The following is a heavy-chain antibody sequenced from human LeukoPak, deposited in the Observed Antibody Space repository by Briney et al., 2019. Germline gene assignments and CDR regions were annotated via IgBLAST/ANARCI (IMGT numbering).Heavy chain of an antibody. D-gene: IGHD3-22*01. CDR2: ISWNSGSI. J-gene: IGHJ4*02. V-gene: IGHV3-9*03. CDR1: GFTFDDYA. Sequence: GRSLRLSCAASGFTFDDYAMHWVRQAPGKGLEWVSGISWNSGSIGYADSVKGRFTISRDNAKNSLYLQMNSLRAEDMALYYCAKGSYYDSSGYFDYWGQGTLVTVSS. CDR3: AKGSYYDSSGYFDY.